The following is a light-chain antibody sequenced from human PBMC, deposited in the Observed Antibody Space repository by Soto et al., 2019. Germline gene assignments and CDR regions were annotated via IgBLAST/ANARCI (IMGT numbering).Light chain of an antibody. CDR1: SSDVGGYNY. CDR3: SSYAGSNIWV. J-gene: IGLJ1*01. Sequence: QSALTQPPSASGSPGQSVTISCTGTSSDVGGYNYVSWYQQHPGKAPKPMIYEVSKRPSGVPDRFSGSKSGNTASLTVSGLQAEDEADYYCSSYAGSNIWVFGTGTKLTVL. V-gene: IGLV2-8*01. CDR2: EVS.